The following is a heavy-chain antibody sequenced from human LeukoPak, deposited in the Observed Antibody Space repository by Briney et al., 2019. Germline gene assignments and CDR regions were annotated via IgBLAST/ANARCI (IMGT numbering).Heavy chain of an antibody. J-gene: IGHJ4*02. Sequence: GGSLRLSCAASGFTFRSYAMSWVRQAPPKGLEWVSAVSSSGDTTFYADSVEGRFIISRDNSKNTLYLQINSLRAEATAGHYCAAFGRDSTRWYSTFDNWGPGTLVTVSS. CDR1: GFTFRSYA. D-gene: IGHD2-2*01. CDR3: AAFGRDSTRWYSTFDN. CDR2: VSSSGDTT. V-gene: IGHV3-23*01.